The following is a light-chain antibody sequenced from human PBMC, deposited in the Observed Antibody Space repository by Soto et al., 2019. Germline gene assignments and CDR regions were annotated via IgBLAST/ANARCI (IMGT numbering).Light chain of an antibody. CDR3: QQYETLPL. Sequence: DIQMTQSPSSLSAFVGDRVTITCQASHDISNYLNWYQQKPGKAPKLLIYDASKLETGVPSRFGGSGSGTHFTFTISSLQPEDVATYYCQQYETLPLFGGGTKVEIK. V-gene: IGKV1-33*01. J-gene: IGKJ4*01. CDR2: DAS. CDR1: HDISNY.